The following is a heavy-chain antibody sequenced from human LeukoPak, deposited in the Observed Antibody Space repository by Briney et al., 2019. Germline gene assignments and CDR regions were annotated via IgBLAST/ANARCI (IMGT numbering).Heavy chain of an antibody. CDR2: IYSGGST. J-gene: IGHJ4*02. CDR1: GFTFDDYA. D-gene: IGHD3-22*01. V-gene: IGHV3-53*01. Sequence: GRSLRLSCAASGFTFDDYAMHWVRQAPGKGLEWVSVIYSGGSTYYADSVKGRFTISRDNSKNTLYLQMNSLRAEDTAVYYCARGDSSGYYLLYWGQGTLVTVSS. CDR3: ARGDSSGYYLLY.